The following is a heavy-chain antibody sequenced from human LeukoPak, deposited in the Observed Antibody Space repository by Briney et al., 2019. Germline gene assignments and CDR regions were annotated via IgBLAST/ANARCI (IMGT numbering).Heavy chain of an antibody. V-gene: IGHV3-20*04. J-gene: IGHJ6*02. CDR3: ARVPRGEQWLGPNYYYYYGMDV. CDR1: GFTFDVYG. D-gene: IGHD6-19*01. Sequence: GGSLRLSCAASGFTFDVYGMSWVPQAPGKGLEWVSGINWNGGSTGYADSVKGRFTISRDNAKNSLYLQMNSLRAEDTALYYCARVPRGEQWLGPNYYYYYGMDVWGQGTTVTVSS. CDR2: INWNGGST.